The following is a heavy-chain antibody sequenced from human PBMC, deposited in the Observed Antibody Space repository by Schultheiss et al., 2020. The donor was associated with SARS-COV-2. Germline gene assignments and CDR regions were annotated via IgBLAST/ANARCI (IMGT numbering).Heavy chain of an antibody. CDR2: MNPNSGNT. CDR1: GYTFTSYD. Sequence: ASVKVSCKASGYTFTSYDINWVRQATGQGLEWMGWMNPNSGNTGYAQKFQGRVTMTRNTSISTAYMELSSLRSEDTAVYYCARDPQGVVTAIRGWFDPWGQGTLVTVAS. J-gene: IGHJ5*02. V-gene: IGHV1-8*01. D-gene: IGHD2-21*02. CDR3: ARDPQGVVTAIRGWFDP.